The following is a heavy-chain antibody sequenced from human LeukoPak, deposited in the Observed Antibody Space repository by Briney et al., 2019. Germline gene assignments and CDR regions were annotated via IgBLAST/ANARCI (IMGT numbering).Heavy chain of an antibody. V-gene: IGHV7-4-1*02. Sequence: ASVKVSCKASGYTFSSYAMIWVRQAPGQGLEWMGWINTNTGNPTYAQGFTGRIVFSLDTSVSTAYLQISSLKAEDTAVYYCARVAGKMYSSGWYDDYWGQGTLVTVSP. CDR1: GYTFSSYA. CDR3: ARVAGKMYSSGWYDDY. J-gene: IGHJ4*02. CDR2: INTNTGNP. D-gene: IGHD6-19*01.